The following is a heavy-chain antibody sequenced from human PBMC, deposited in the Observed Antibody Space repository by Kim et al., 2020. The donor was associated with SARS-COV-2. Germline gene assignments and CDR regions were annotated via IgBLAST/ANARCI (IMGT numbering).Heavy chain of an antibody. Sequence: GGSLRLSCAASGFTVSSNYMSWVRQAPGKGLEWVSVIYSGGSTYYADSVKGRFTISRDNSKNTLYLQMNSLRAEDTAVYYCARSRWSGYYREPYFDYWGQGTLVTVSS. CDR2: IYSGGST. CDR3: ARSRWSGYYREPYFDY. V-gene: IGHV3-53*01. CDR1: GFTVSSNY. D-gene: IGHD3-3*01. J-gene: IGHJ4*02.